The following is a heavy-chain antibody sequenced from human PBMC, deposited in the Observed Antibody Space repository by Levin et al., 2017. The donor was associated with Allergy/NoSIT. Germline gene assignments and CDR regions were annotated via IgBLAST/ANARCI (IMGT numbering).Heavy chain of an antibody. CDR3: ARDRADILTGYDFDY. V-gene: IGHV3-21*01. CDR2: ISSSSSYI. D-gene: IGHD3-9*01. CDR1: GFTFSSYS. J-gene: IGHJ4*02. Sequence: GESLKISCAASGFTFSSYSMNWVRQAPGKGLEWVSSISSSSSYIYYADSVKGRFTISRDNAKNSLYLQMNSLRAEDTAVYYCARDRADILTGYDFDYWGQGTLVTVSS.